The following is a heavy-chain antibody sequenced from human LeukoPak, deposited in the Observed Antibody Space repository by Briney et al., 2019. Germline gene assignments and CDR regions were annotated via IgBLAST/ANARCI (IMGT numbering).Heavy chain of an antibody. D-gene: IGHD5-24*01. CDR1: GYTFTGYY. Sequence: ASVKVSCKASGYTFTGYYMHWVRQAPGQGLEWMGWINPNSGGTNYAQKFQGRVTMTRDTSISTAYMELSRLRSDDTAVYYCARDFWGRDGYNFDWYFDLWGRGTLVTVSS. J-gene: IGHJ2*01. CDR3: ARDFWGRDGYNFDWYFDL. V-gene: IGHV1-2*02. CDR2: INPNSGGT.